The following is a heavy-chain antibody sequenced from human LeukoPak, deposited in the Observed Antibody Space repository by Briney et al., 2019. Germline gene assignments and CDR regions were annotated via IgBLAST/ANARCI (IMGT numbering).Heavy chain of an antibody. CDR3: ARRRVVRGVIIRNYFDY. CDR1: GGSFSGYY. V-gene: IGHV4-34*01. Sequence: KSSETLSLTCAVYGGSFSGYYWSWIRQPPGKGLEWIGEINHSGSTNYNPSLKSRVTISVDTSKNQFSLKLGSVTAADTAVYYCARRRVVRGVIIRNYFDYWGQGTLVTVSS. CDR2: INHSGST. D-gene: IGHD3-10*01. J-gene: IGHJ4*02.